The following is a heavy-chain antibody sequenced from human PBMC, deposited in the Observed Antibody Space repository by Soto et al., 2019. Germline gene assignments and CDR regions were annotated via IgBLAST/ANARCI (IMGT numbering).Heavy chain of an antibody. CDR3: VKDESINWYSGHFRH. CDR2: INWNSGSI. V-gene: IGHV3-9*01. D-gene: IGHD6-13*01. CDR1: GFTFDDYA. Sequence: GGSLRLSCAASGFTFDDYAMHWVRQVPGKGLEWVSGINWNSGSIGYGDSVKGRFAISRDNARNSLHLQMNSLSAEDTAFYYCVKDESINWYSGHFRHWGQGTLVTVSS. J-gene: IGHJ1*01.